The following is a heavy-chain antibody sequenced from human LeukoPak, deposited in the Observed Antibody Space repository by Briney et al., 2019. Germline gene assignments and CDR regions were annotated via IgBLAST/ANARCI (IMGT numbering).Heavy chain of an antibody. D-gene: IGHD3-3*01. CDR3: ARALYYDFWSGPYNWFDP. V-gene: IGHV4-38-2*02. CDR1: GYSISSGYY. Sequence: SETLSLTCTVYGYSISSGYYWGWIRQPPGKGLEWIGSIYHSGSTYYNPSLKSRVTISVDTSKNQFSLKLSSVTAADTAVYYCARALYYDFWSGPYNWFDPWGQGTLVTVSS. J-gene: IGHJ5*02. CDR2: IYHSGST.